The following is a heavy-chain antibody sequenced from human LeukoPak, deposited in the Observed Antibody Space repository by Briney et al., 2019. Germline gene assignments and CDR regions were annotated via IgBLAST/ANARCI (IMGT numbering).Heavy chain of an antibody. CDR2: INPNSGGT. CDR3: ARGVDYYDSSGYLYYFDY. CDR1: GSTFTFYY. J-gene: IGHJ4*02. D-gene: IGHD3-22*01. V-gene: IGHV1-2*02. Sequence: ASVQVSCQASGSTFTFYYMHWVRQAPGQGLEWMGWINPNSGGTNYAQKFQGRVTMTRDTSISTAYMELSRLRSDDTAVYYCARGVDYYDSSGYLYYFDYWGQGTLVTVSS.